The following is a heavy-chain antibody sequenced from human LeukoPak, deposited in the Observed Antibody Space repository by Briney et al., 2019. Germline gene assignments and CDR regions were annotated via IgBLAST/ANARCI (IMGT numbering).Heavy chain of an antibody. CDR3: ASFPSY. CDR1: GFTFSSYW. CDR2: LNIDGSST. J-gene: IGHJ4*02. Sequence: PGGSLRLSCAASGFTFSSYWMHCVRQAPGKGLVWVSRLNIDGSSTSYADSVKGRFTISRDNAKNTLYLQMNSLRAEDTAVYYCASFPSYWGQGTLVTVSS. V-gene: IGHV3-74*01.